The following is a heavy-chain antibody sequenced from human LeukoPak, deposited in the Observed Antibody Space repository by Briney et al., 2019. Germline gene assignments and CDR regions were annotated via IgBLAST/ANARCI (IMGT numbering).Heavy chain of an antibody. J-gene: IGHJ6*02. CDR2: IKQDVNEK. CDR3: ARDPYSSGWPSYYYYGMDV. Sequence: PGGSLSLSCAAWGFTFSSYWVSGVRHAPGRGLEWVANIKQDVNEKYYVDSVKGRFTISRDNAKNSLYLQMNSLRAEDTAVYYCARDPYSSGWPSYYYYGMDVWGQGTTVTVSS. D-gene: IGHD6-19*01. CDR1: GFTFSSYW. V-gene: IGHV3-7*01.